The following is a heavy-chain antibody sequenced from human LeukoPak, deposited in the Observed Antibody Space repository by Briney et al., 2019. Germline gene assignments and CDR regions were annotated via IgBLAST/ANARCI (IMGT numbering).Heavy chain of an antibody. J-gene: IGHJ6*02. CDR3: TRHEARTRYYYYGMDV. D-gene: IGHD1-1*01. Sequence: GEPLKISCKGSGYSFSNYWIGWVRQIPGKGLEWMGIIYPGDSDARYSPSSEGQVTNSVDKTISTAHLQWSSLKASDTATYYCTRHEARTRYYYYGMDVWGQGTTVTVSS. CDR1: GYSFSNYW. V-gene: IGHV5-51*01. CDR2: IYPGDSDA.